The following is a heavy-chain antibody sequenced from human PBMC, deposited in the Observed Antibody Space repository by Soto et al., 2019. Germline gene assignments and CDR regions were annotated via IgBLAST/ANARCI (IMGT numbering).Heavy chain of an antibody. CDR3: AXXXXXXXXXXYYLLHYFDY. Sequence: EVQLVESGGGLVQPGGSLRLSCAASGFTFRSYSMNWVRQAPGKGLEWVSYISSSSGTIYYADSVRGRFTVSRDSAKNSLYLQMNXXXXXDTXXXXXAXXXXXXXXXXYYLLHYFDYWGQGTLVTVSS. V-gene: IGHV3-48*01. CDR1: GFTFRSYS. J-gene: IGHJ4*02. CDR2: ISSSSGTI. D-gene: IGHD3-10*01.